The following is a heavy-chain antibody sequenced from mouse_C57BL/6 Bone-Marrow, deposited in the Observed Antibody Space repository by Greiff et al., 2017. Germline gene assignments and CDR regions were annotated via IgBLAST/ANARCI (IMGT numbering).Heavy chain of an antibody. CDR1: GFSFSDYY. CDR3: ASPLTTRYYYAMDY. V-gene: IGHV5-12*01. CDR2: LSNGGGST. Sequence: EVKLVESGGGLVQPGGSLKLSCAASGFSFSDYYLYWVRQTPEKRLEWVAYLSNGGGSTYYPDTVQGRFTISRDNAKYTLYLQRSRLKSEDTAMYYCASPLTTRYYYAMDYWGQGTSVTVSS. J-gene: IGHJ4*01. D-gene: IGHD1-1*01.